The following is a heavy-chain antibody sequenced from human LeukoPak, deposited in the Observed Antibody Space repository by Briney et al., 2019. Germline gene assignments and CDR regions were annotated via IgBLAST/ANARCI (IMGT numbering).Heavy chain of an antibody. V-gene: IGHV3-30-3*01. J-gene: IGHJ4*02. CDR1: GFTFSSYA. Sequence: GRSLRLSCAASGFTFSSYAMHWVRQAPGKGLGWVAVISYDGSNKYYADSVKGRFTISRDNSKNTLYLQMNSLRAEDTAVYYCARDLTTAGSYWGQGTLVTVSS. D-gene: IGHD4-17*01. CDR2: ISYDGSNK. CDR3: ARDLTTAGSY.